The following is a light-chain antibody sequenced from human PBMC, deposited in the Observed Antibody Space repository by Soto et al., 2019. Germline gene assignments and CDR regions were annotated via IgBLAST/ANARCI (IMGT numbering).Light chain of an antibody. V-gene: IGKV1-5*01. CDR2: AAS. CDR1: QSISSY. Sequence: IEVTHSPYSLSASVGDRVTITCRASQSISSYLTWYQQKPGKAPNLLIYAASSLESGVPSRFSGSGSGTEFTLTISSLQPDDFATYYCQQYNSYSWTFGQGTKVDIK. CDR3: QQYNSYSWT. J-gene: IGKJ1*01.